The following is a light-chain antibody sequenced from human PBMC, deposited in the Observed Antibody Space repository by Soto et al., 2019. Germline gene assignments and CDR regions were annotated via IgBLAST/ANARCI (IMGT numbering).Light chain of an antibody. CDR1: QTVSSSY. Sequence: EIVLTQSPGTLSLSPGERATLSCRASQTVSSSYLAWYQQKPGQAPRLLIYGASSRATGIPDRFSGSGSGTDFTLTINRLEPEDFAVYYCQQYGSSTGYTFGQGTTLEIK. V-gene: IGKV3-20*01. J-gene: IGKJ2*01. CDR2: GAS. CDR3: QQYGSSTGYT.